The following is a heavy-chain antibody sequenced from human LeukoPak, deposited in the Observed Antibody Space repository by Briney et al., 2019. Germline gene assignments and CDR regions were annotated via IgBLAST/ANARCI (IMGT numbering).Heavy chain of an antibody. CDR1: GFTFSSYA. V-gene: IGHV3-30*04. J-gene: IGHJ4*02. CDR2: ISYDGSNK. CDR3: ARTDTSMVRGVFDY. Sequence: GGSLRLSCAASGFTFSSYAMHWVRQAPGKGLEWVAVISYDGSNKYYADSVKGRFTISRDNSKNTLYLQVNSLRAEDTAVYYCARTDTSMVRGVFDYWGQGTLVTVSS. D-gene: IGHD3-10*01.